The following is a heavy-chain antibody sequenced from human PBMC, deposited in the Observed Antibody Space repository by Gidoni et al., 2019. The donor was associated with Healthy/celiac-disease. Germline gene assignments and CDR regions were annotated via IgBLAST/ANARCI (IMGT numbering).Heavy chain of an antibody. D-gene: IGHD1-26*01. CDR3: ARRRWERPSGLSFDI. V-gene: IGHV4-39*01. J-gene: IGHJ3*02. Sequence: QLQLQESGPGLVKPSETLSLPCTVSGGSISSRSYYWGWIRQPPGKGLEWIGSIYYSGSTYYNPSIKSRVTISVDTSKNQFSLKLSSVTAADTAVYYCARRRWERPSGLSFDIWGKGTMVTVSS. CDR2: IYYSGST. CDR1: GGSISSRSYY.